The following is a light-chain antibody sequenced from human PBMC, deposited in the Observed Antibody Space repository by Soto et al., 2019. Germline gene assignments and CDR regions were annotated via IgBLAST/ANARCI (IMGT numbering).Light chain of an antibody. CDR1: QSVATF. J-gene: IGKJ4*01. CDR3: QQRTNWPLT. V-gene: IGKV3-11*01. CDR2: DAS. Sequence: EIVLTQSQVNLSLSPGERATLSCRASQSVATFLAWYQQKPGQAPRLLIFDASNRAPGIPDRFNGSGSGKAFTRNITSLEPEDFAVYYCQQRTNWPLTVGGGTKV.